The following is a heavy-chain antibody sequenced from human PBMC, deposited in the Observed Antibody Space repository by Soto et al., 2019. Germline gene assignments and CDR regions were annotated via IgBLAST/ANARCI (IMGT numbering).Heavy chain of an antibody. CDR3: ARDKDIVVVVAALDY. D-gene: IGHD2-15*01. CDR2: ISSSSSYI. CDR1: GFTFSSYS. Sequence: EVQLVESGGGLVKPGGSLRLSCAASGFTFSSYSMNWVRQAPGKGLEWVSSISSSSSYIYYADSVKGRFTISRDNAKNSLYLQMNSLRAEDTAVYYSARDKDIVVVVAALDYWGQGTLVTVSS. V-gene: IGHV3-21*01. J-gene: IGHJ4*02.